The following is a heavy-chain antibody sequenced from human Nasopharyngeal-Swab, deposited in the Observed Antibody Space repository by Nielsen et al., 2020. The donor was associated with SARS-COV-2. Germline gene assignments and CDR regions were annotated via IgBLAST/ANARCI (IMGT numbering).Heavy chain of an antibody. CDR2: LFSSGST. J-gene: IGHJ4*02. CDR1: GASISSRNNY. Sequence: SETLSLTCVVSGASISSRNNYWGWIRQSPGKGLEWIGTLFSSGSTSNPSLKSRVTMSVDTSKNQFSLKLTSVTAADTAVYYCARDESGDYLGLPFDHWGRGTLVTVSS. V-gene: IGHV4-39*07. D-gene: IGHD4-17*01. CDR3: ARDESGDYLGLPFDH.